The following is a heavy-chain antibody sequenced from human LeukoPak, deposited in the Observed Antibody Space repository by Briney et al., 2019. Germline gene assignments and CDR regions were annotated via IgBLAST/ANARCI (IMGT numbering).Heavy chain of an antibody. D-gene: IGHD3-22*01. CDR3: ARGTSSGYFQLYFDY. CDR1: GFTFSSYS. CDR2: ISSSSGTI. J-gene: IGHJ4*02. Sequence: PGGSLRLSCAASGFTFSSYSMNWVRQAPGKGLEWISYISSSSGTIYYADSVKGRFTISRDNSKNTLYLQMNSLRAEDTAVYYCARGTSSGYFQLYFDYWGQGTLVTVSS. V-gene: IGHV3-48*01.